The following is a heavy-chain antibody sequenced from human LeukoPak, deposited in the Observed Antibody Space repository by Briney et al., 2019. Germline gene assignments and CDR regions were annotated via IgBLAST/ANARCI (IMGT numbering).Heavy chain of an antibody. CDR1: GGPISSYS. CDR3: ARTVQLLMNYYVEE. V-gene: IGHV4-59*13. J-gene: IGHJ4*01. Sequence: KPSETLSLTCTLSGGPISSYSGSWIRQPPERGLEGIGYDYYRGGATYNPSLKSRVTISEDTSKNQISLKLTSVTAADTAVYYCARTVQLLMNYYVEEWGHGTLVTVSS. CDR2: DYYRGGA. D-gene: IGHD2-8*01.